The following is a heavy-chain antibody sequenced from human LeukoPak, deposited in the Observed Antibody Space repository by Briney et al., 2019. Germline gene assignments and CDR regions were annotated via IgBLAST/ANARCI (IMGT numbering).Heavy chain of an antibody. V-gene: IGHV4-34*01. Sequence: SETLSLTCAVYGGSFSDYSWSWIRQPPGKGLEWIGEINHRGGTNPNPSLMSRVIMSVDMSKNQFSLKVTSVTAADTAVYYCARVGYSFSINDWSRTGLGAYPSKYYYYMDVWGKGTTVTVSS. CDR1: GGSFSDYS. D-gene: IGHD5-18*01. CDR2: INHRGGT. J-gene: IGHJ6*03. CDR3: ARVGYSFSINDWSRTGLGAYPSKYYYYMDV.